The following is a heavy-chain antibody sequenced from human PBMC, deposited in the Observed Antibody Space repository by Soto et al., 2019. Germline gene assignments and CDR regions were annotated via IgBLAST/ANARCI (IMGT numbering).Heavy chain of an antibody. Sequence: GGSLRLSCAASGFTFSSYGMHWVRQAPGKGLEWVAVISYDGSNKYYADSVKGRFTISRDNSKNTLYLQMNSLRAEDTAVYYCAKGLTIFGVVIISGLYGMDVWGQGTTVTVSS. V-gene: IGHV3-30*18. CDR3: AKGLTIFGVVIISGLYGMDV. J-gene: IGHJ6*02. D-gene: IGHD3-3*01. CDR1: GFTFSSYG. CDR2: ISYDGSNK.